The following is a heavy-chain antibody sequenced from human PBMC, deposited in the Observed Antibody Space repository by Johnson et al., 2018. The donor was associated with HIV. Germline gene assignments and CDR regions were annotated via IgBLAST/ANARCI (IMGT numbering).Heavy chain of an antibody. CDR2: ISGSGHST. CDR1: GFTFSSFA. V-gene: IGHV3-23*04. J-gene: IGHJ3*02. Sequence: VQLVESGGAVVRPGGSLRLSCVGSGFTFSSFAMSWVRQAPGKGLEWVSAISGSGHSTYYADSVKGRFTISRDSSKNTLYLQMNSLRADDTAVYYCAKEKLELRTGDAFDIWGQGTMVTVSS. D-gene: IGHD1-7*01. CDR3: AKEKLELRTGDAFDI.